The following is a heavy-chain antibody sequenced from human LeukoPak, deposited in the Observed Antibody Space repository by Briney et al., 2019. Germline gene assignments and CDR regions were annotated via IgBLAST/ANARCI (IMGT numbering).Heavy chain of an antibody. Sequence: SQTLSLTCAISGDSVSSNSAAWNWIRQSPSRGLEWLGRTYYRAKWYNDYAVSVKSRITINPDTSKNQFSLQLNSVTPEDTAVYYCASSGGGERLRAFDIWGQGTMVTVSS. V-gene: IGHV6-1*01. CDR2: TYYRAKWYN. D-gene: IGHD3-16*01. CDR3: ASSGGGERLRAFDI. CDR1: GDSVSSNSAA. J-gene: IGHJ3*02.